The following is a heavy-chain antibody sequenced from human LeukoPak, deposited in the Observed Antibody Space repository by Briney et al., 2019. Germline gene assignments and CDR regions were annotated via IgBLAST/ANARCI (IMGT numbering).Heavy chain of an antibody. CDR2: IYYSGST. CDR3: ARFMTTVFPWFDP. Sequence: SETLSLTCTVSGGSISSYYWSWIRQPPGKGPEWIGYIYYSGSTNYNPSLKSRVTISVDTSKNQFSLKLSSVTAADTAVYYCARFMTTVFPWFDPWGQGTLVTVSS. CDR1: GGSISSYY. J-gene: IGHJ5*02. D-gene: IGHD4-17*01. V-gene: IGHV4-59*08.